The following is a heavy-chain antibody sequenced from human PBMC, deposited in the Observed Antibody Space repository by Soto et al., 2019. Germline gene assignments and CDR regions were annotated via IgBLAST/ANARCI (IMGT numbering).Heavy chain of an antibody. V-gene: IGHV3-33*01. D-gene: IGHD3-16*01. CDR3: ARDGDVNTGFGKDY. J-gene: IGHJ4*02. CDR2: IWHDGGNK. Sequence: PGGSLRLSCAAPGFTFSSYGMHWVRQAPGKGLEWVAFIWHDGGNKFYAESVRGRFTISRDNSKNTLYLQMTSLSAEDTAMYYCARDGDVNTGFGKDYWGQGTLVTV. CDR1: GFTFSSYG.